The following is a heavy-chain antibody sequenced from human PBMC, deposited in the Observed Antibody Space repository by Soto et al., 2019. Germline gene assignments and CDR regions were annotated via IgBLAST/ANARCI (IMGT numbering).Heavy chain of an antibody. Sequence: GGALRLSCPASGFPFSSYAMSWVRQAPGKGLEWVSAISGSGGSTYYADSVKGRFTISRDNSKNTLYLQMDSLRAEDTAVYYCAKVPTWIQLWYVDVWGQGTTVTVSS. J-gene: IGHJ6*02. V-gene: IGHV3-23*01. CDR2: ISGSGGST. D-gene: IGHD5-18*01. CDR3: AKVPTWIQLWYVDV. CDR1: GFPFSSYA.